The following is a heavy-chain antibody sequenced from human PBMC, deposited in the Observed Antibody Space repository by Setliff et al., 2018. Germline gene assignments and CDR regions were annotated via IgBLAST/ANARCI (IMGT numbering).Heavy chain of an antibody. J-gene: IGHJ3*02. CDR3: ATSPANGGHDAFNI. Sequence: PGGSLRLSCAASGFSFSDYSMNWVRQAPGKGLEWVSSISSSSTYIFYADSVRGRFTVSRDNAKNSLYLQMNSLRAEDTAIYYCATSPANGGHDAFNIWGQGTVVTVSS. CDR1: GFSFSDYS. V-gene: IGHV3-21*01. D-gene: IGHD6-25*01. CDR2: ISSSSTYI.